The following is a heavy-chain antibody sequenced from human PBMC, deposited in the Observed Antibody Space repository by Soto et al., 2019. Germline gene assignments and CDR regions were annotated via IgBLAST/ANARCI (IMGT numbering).Heavy chain of an antibody. CDR3: ARDRQKALVVVAATGGFDH. J-gene: IGHJ4*02. Sequence: QVQLVESGGGVVQPGRSLRLSCAVSGFTFSSYSMHWVRQDPDMGLEWVAFISFAGNNKYYADSVKGRFTISRDNSNNMVYLEMNSLRPDDTAVYYCARDRQKALVVVAATGGFDHWGQGTPVTVSS. D-gene: IGHD2-15*01. CDR2: ISFAGNNK. CDR1: GFTFSSYS. V-gene: IGHV3-30*04.